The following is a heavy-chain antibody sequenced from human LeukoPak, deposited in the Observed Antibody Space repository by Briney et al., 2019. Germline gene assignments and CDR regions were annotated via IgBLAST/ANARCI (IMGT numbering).Heavy chain of an antibody. V-gene: IGHV3-30*18. CDR1: GFTFSSYS. Sequence: GGSLRLSCSASGFTFSSYSMYWVRQAPGKGLEWVAVISYDGTNKYYADDSVKGRFTISRDNSRDTLYLQMNSLSAEDTAVYYCAKERNYYGSGSSTDFDFWGQGTLVTVSS. J-gene: IGHJ4*02. D-gene: IGHD3-10*01. CDR2: ISYDGTNK. CDR3: AKERNYYGSGSSTDFDF.